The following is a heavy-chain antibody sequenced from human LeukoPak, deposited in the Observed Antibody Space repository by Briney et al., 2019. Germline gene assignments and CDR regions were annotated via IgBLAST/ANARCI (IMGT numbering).Heavy chain of an antibody. CDR2: ISYDGSNK. Sequence: GRSLRLSCAASGFTFSSYAMHWVRQAPGKGLEWVAVISYDGSNKYSADSVKGRFTISRDNSKSTLYLQMNSLRAEDTAIYYCARRPGSGWCVLDYWGQGTLVTVSS. J-gene: IGHJ4*02. CDR1: GFTFSSYA. CDR3: ARRPGSGWCVLDY. D-gene: IGHD6-19*01. V-gene: IGHV3-30-3*01.